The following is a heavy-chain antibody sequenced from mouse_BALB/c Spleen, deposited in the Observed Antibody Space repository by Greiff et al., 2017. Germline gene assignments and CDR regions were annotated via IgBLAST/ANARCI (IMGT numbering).Heavy chain of an antibody. CDR3: AREGSSGYSSWFAY. V-gene: IGHV3-6*02. CDR2: ISYDGSN. CDR1: GYSITSGYY. Sequence: VQLKESGPGLVKPSQSLSLTCSVTGYSITSGYYWNWIRQFPGNKLEWMGYISYDGSNNYNPSLKNRISITRDTSKNQFFLKLNSVTTEDTATYYCAREGSSGYSSWFAYWGQGTLVTVSA. D-gene: IGHD3-1*01. J-gene: IGHJ3*01.